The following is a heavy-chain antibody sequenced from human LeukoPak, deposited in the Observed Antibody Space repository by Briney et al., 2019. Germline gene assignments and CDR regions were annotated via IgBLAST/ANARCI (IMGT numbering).Heavy chain of an antibody. Sequence: GGSLRLSCAASGFTFSNYWMSWVRQAPGKGLEWVANIKQDGSEKYYVDSVKGRFTISRDNAKNSLYLQMNSLRAEDTAVYYCARGPYYYYGMDVWGQGTTVTVSS. V-gene: IGHV3-7*01. J-gene: IGHJ6*02. CDR1: GFTFSNYW. CDR3: ARGPYYYYGMDV. CDR2: IKQDGSEK.